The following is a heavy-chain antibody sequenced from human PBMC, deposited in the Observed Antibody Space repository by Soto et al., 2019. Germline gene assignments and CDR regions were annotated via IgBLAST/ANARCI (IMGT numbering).Heavy chain of an antibody. D-gene: IGHD3-9*01. V-gene: IGHV4-39*01. CDR3: ARRESYDILTGYYHFDY. CDR2: IYYSGST. Sequence: QLQLQESGPGLVKPSETLSLTCTVSVGSISSSSYYWGWIRQPPGKGLELIGSIYYSGSTYYNPSLKSRVTISVDTSKNQFSLKLSSVTAADTAVYYCARRESYDILTGYYHFDYWGQGTLVTVSS. CDR1: VGSISSSSYY. J-gene: IGHJ4*02.